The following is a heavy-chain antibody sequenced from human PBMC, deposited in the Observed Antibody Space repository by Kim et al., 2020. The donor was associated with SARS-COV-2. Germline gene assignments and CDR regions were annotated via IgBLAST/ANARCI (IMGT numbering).Heavy chain of an antibody. CDR1: GFTFSSYA. D-gene: IGHD5-12*01. J-gene: IGHJ4*02. V-gene: IGHV3-23*01. CDR3: AKSGGYVIYYFDY. CDR2: ISGSGGST. Sequence: GSLRLSCAASGFTFSSYAMSWVRQAPGKGLEWVSAISGSGGSTYYADSVKGRCTISRDNSKNKLNLQMNSLRAEDTAVYYCAKSGGYVIYYFDYWGQGTLVTVSS.